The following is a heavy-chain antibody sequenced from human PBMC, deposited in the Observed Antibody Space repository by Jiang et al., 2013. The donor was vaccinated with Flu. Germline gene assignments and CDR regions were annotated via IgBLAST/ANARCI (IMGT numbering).Heavy chain of an antibody. Sequence: KPGSSVKVSCKASGGTSAAMLSAGCDRPLDKGVEWMGGIIPIFGTANYAQKFQGRVTITADKSTSTAYMELSSLRSEDTAVYYCARGDSGYDFVPFDYWGQGTLVTVSS. D-gene: IGHD5-12*01. CDR3: ARGDSGYDFVPFDY. V-gene: IGHV1-69*06. CDR2: IIPIFGTA. CDR1: GGTSAAML. J-gene: IGHJ4*02.